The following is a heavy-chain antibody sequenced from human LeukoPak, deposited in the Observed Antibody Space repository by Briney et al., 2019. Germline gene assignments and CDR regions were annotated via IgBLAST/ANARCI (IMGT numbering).Heavy chain of an antibody. CDR2: IYHSGST. J-gene: IGHJ6*02. V-gene: IGHV4-30-2*01. Sequence: PSETLSLTCTVSGGSISSGGYYWSWIRQPPGKGLEWIGYIYHSGSTYYNPSLKSRVTISVDRSKNQFSLKLSSVTAADTAVYYCARVNSYGNYYYYGMDVWGQGTTITVSS. D-gene: IGHD5-18*01. CDR3: ARVNSYGNYYYYGMDV. CDR1: GGSISSGGYY.